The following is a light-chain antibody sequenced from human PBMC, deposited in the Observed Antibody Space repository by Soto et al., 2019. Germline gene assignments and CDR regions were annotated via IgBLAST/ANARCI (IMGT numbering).Light chain of an antibody. V-gene: IGLV1-44*01. Sequence: QSVLTQPPSASGTPGQRVTISFSGSSSNIAGNTVNWYQQLPGTAPKLLIYNSDQRPSGVPDRFSGSKSGTSASLAISGLQSEDEADYYCATWDDSRNKVFGTGTKVTVL. CDR3: ATWDDSRNKV. CDR2: NSD. J-gene: IGLJ1*01. CDR1: SSNIAGNT.